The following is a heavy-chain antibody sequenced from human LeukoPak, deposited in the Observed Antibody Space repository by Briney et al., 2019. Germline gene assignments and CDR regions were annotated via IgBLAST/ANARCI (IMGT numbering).Heavy chain of an antibody. V-gene: IGHV1-69*05. CDR2: INPSGGRT. D-gene: IGHD2-2*01. J-gene: IGHJ4*02. CDR3: ARVGAYCSSSSCFDY. Sequence: SVKVSCKASGGTFSSYAISWVRQAPGQGLEWMGVINPSGGRTSYAQKFQGRVTMTTDTSTSTAYMELRSLRSDDTAVYYCARVGAYCSSSSCFDYWDQGTLVTVSS. CDR1: GGTFSSYA.